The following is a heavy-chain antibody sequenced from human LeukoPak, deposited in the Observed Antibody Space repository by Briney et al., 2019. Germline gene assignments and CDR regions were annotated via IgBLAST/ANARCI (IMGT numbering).Heavy chain of an antibody. V-gene: IGHV4-31*03. J-gene: IGHJ2*01. D-gene: IGHD6-19*01. CDR2: IYYSGST. CDR1: GGSISSGGYY. CDR3: ARGQWLGRYFDL. Sequence: SETLSLTCTVSGGSISSGGYYWSWIRQHPGKGLEWIGYIYYSGSTYYNPSLKSRVTISVDTSKNQFSLKLSSVTAADTAVYYCARGQWLGRYFDLWGRGTLVTVSS.